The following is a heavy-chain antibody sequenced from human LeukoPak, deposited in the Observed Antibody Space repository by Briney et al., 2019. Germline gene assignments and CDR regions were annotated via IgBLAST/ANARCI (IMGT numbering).Heavy chain of an antibody. CDR1: GFTFWAYG. CDR3: AKDRVGQGPLLWFGESKGSSDY. V-gene: IGHV3-23*01. J-gene: IGHJ4*02. Sequence: GGYLRCSALAAGFTFWAYGRNRLPQAPGLGRVWVSAIIGSGGSTYYADSGKVRFTISRYTSKNTLYLQMNSLRAEDKAVYYCAKDRVGQGPLLWFGESKGSSDYWGQGTLVTVSS. D-gene: IGHD3-10*01. CDR2: IIGSGGST.